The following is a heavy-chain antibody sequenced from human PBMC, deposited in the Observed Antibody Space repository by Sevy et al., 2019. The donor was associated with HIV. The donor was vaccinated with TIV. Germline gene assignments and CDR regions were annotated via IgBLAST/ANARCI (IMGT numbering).Heavy chain of an antibody. CDR3: ARGNSGSFDY. Sequence: GGSLRLSCAASGFSFSNYWMHWVRQAPGKGLEWVANIKQDESEKYYVASVKGRFTISRDNAKNSLYLQMNSRRPEDTAVYYCARGNSGSFDYWGQGTLVTVSS. CDR1: GFSFSNYW. D-gene: IGHD3-22*01. J-gene: IGHJ4*02. V-gene: IGHV3-7*04. CDR2: IKQDESEK.